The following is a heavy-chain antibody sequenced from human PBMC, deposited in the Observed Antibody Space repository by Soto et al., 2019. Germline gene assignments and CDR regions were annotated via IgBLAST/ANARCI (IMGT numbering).Heavy chain of an antibody. D-gene: IGHD3-3*01. CDR3: ARGSTSYDFWSGYISKMSENNWFDP. J-gene: IGHJ5*02. V-gene: IGHV3-11*06. CDR2: ISSSSSYT. Sequence: GGSLRLSCAASGFTFSDYYMSWIRQAPGKGLEWVSYISSSSSYTNYADSVKGRFTISRDNAKNSLYLQMNSLRAEDTAVYYCARGSTSYDFWSGYISKMSENNWFDPWGQGTQVTVSS. CDR1: GFTFSDYY.